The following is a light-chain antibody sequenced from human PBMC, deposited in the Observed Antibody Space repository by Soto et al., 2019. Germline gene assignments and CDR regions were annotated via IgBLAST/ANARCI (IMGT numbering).Light chain of an antibody. Sequence: EIVLTQSPGTLSLSPGERATLSCRASQSVSSNYLAWYQQKPGQAPRLLIYGASSRATGIPDRFSGSGSGTDFTLTISSLQSEDFAVYYCQQYHNWPPQYTFGQGTKLQMK. CDR2: GAS. CDR3: QQYHNWPPQYT. CDR1: QSVSSNY. V-gene: IGKV3-20*01. J-gene: IGKJ2*01.